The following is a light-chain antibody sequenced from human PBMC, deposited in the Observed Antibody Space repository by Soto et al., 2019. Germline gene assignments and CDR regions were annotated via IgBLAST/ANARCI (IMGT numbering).Light chain of an antibody. Sequence: QSVLTQPPSASGTPGQRVTISCSGSSSNIGSNYVYWYQQLPGSAPKLLIYRNDQRPSGVPDRFSASKSGTVASLAISGLRSEDEADYHCAAWDDSLSAVVFGGGTKLTVL. CDR1: SSNIGSNY. J-gene: IGLJ2*01. CDR3: AAWDDSLSAVV. V-gene: IGLV1-47*01. CDR2: RND.